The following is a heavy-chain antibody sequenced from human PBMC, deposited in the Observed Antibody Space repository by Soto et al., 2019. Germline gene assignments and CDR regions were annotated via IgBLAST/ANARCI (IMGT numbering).Heavy chain of an antibody. CDR3: AKDYYDSLDY. CDR1: GFTFSSYG. V-gene: IGHV3-30*18. D-gene: IGHD3-22*01. CDR2: ILYDGSNK. Sequence: QVQLVESGGGVVQPGRSLRLSCAASGFTFSSYGMHWVRQAPGKGLEWVAVILYDGSNKYYADSVKGRFTISRDNSKNTLYLQMNSLRAEDTAVYYCAKDYYDSLDYWGQGTLVTVSS. J-gene: IGHJ4*02.